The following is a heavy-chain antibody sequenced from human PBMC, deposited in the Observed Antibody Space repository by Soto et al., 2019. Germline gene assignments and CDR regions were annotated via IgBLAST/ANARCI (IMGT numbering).Heavy chain of an antibody. CDR1: GGSISSSSYY. CDR3: ARHLHSSGWYSRENWFDP. D-gene: IGHD6-19*01. J-gene: IGHJ5*02. CDR2: IYYSGST. V-gene: IGHV4-39*01. Sequence: PSETLSLTCTVSGGSISSSSYYWGWIRKPPGKGLEWIGSIYYSGSTYYNPSLKSRVTISVDTSKNQFSLKLSSVTAADTAVYYCARHLHSSGWYSRENWFDPWGQGTLVTVSS.